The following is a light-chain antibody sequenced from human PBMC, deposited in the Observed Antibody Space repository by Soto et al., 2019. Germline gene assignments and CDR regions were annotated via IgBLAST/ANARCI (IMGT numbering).Light chain of an antibody. CDR2: GAS. V-gene: IGKV3-15*01. CDR3: QQYNIWPPIA. J-gene: IGKJ5*01. CDR1: QCVRSR. Sequence: EVVMTPSPVTLSVSPGERATLSCRASQCVRSRVAWYQQKPGQAPRLLFYGASTTATGIPARSRGSGCGTEFTLNTSTLQSEDVAFYYCQQYNIWPPIAVGQGTRLEL.